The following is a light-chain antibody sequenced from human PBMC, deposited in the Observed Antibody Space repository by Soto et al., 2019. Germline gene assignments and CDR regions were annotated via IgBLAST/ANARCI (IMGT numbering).Light chain of an antibody. Sequence: IQMTQSPSSVSASVGDRVTITCRTSQGISSWLAWYQQKPGKAPKVFIYAASSLQSGVPSRFSGSGSETDFPLTISSLQPEDVATYHRHPANCFPLTFGGGTKVEIK. CDR1: QGISSW. CDR2: AAS. CDR3: HPANCFPLT. J-gene: IGKJ4*01. V-gene: IGKV1-12*01.